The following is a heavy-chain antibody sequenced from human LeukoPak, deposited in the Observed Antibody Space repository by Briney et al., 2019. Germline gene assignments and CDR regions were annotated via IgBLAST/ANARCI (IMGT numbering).Heavy chain of an antibody. CDR2: IYYSGST. V-gene: IGHV4-59*01. Sequence: SETLSLTCTVSGGSISSYYWSRIRQPPGKGLEWIGYIYYSGSTNYNPSLKSRVTISVDTSKNQFSLKLSSVTAADTAVYYCARYQLLFRRRWFDPWGQGTLVTVSS. CDR3: ARYQLLFRRRWFDP. D-gene: IGHD2-2*01. J-gene: IGHJ5*02. CDR1: GGSISSYY.